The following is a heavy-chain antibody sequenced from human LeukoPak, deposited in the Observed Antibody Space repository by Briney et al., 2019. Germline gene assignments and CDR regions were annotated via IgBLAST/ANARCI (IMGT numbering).Heavy chain of an antibody. CDR3: ARLLRDGYYGFDY. J-gene: IGHJ4*02. Sequence: GASVKVSCKASGYTFTNYYIHWVRQAPGQGLECMGIINPSGGSTSYAQKFQGRVTMTRDMSTSTVYMELSSLRSEDTAVYYCARLLRDGYYGFDYWGQGTLVTVSS. D-gene: IGHD5-24*01. CDR2: INPSGGST. CDR1: GYTFTNYY. V-gene: IGHV1-46*01.